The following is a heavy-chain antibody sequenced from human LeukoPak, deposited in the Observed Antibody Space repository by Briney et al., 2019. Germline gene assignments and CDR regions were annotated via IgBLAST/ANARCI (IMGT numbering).Heavy chain of an antibody. Sequence: GGSLRLSCAASGFTFSSYSMNWVRQAPGKGLEWVANIKQDGNEKYYVDSVKGRFTISRDNAKNSLDLQMNSLRAEDTAVYYCARDTLGEGEDANYAVYYFDYWGQGTPVTVSS. J-gene: IGHJ4*02. V-gene: IGHV3-7*01. CDR3: ARDTLGEGEDANYAVYYFDY. CDR2: IKQDGNEK. CDR1: GFTFSSYS. D-gene: IGHD4/OR15-4a*01.